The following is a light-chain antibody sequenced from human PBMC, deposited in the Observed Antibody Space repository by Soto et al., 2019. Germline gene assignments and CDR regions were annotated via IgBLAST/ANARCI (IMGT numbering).Light chain of an antibody. J-gene: IGLJ1*01. V-gene: IGLV1-47*02. CDR1: SSNIGSNR. CDR2: DNN. Sequence: QSVLTQAPSASGTPGQRVTVSCSGSSSNIGSNRVYWYQQLPGTAPNLLIYDNNQRPSGVPDRFSGSKSGTSASLAISGLRSEDEADYYCVAWDDSLSGRVFGTGTKLTV. CDR3: VAWDDSLSGRV.